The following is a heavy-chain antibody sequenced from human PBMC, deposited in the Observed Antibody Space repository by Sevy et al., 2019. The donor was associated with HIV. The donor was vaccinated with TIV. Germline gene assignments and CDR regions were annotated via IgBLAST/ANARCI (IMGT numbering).Heavy chain of an antibody. CDR1: GFTFSSYW. CDR3: ARDTTAYYDFWSGYYTGMDV. V-gene: IGHV3-7*01. D-gene: IGHD3-3*01. CDR2: IKQDGSEK. J-gene: IGHJ6*02. Sequence: GGSLRLSCAASGFTFSSYWMSWVRQAPGKGLEWVANIKQDGSEKYYVDSVKGRFTISRDNAKNSLYLQMNSLRAEDTAVYYCARDTTAYYDFWSGYYTGMDVWGQRTTVTVSS.